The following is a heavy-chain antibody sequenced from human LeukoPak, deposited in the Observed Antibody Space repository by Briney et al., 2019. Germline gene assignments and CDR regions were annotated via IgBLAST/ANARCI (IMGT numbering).Heavy chain of an antibody. CDR2: ISRSSSYI. Sequence: GGSLRLSCAASGFTFSSYSMNWVRQAPGKGLEWVSSISRSSSYIYYADSVKGRFTISRDNAKNSLYLQMNSLRAEDTAVYYCLLSHYGSGIPGRWGQGTLVTVSS. V-gene: IGHV3-21*01. CDR1: GFTFSSYS. CDR3: LLSHYGSGIPGR. J-gene: IGHJ4*02. D-gene: IGHD3-10*01.